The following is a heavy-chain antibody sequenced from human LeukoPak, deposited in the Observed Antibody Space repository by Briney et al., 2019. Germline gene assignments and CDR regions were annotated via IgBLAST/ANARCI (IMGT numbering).Heavy chain of an antibody. V-gene: IGHV4-59*01. D-gene: IGHD2-15*01. CDR1: GSSINNNF. Sequence: PSETLSLTCTVSGSSINNNFWTWIRQPPGKGLEWIGYIYNSGSSSYNPSLKSRVTISVDTSKNQFSLKLSSVTAADTAVYYCARRGGYYFDYWGQGTLVTVSS. CDR3: ARRGGYYFDY. J-gene: IGHJ4*02. CDR2: IYNSGSS.